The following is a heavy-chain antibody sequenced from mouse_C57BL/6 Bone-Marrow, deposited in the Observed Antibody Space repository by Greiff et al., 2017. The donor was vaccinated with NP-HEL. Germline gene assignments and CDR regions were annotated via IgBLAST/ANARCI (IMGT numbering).Heavy chain of an antibody. Sequence: QVQLQQSGAELVRPGASVKLSCKASGYTFTDYYINWVKQRPGQGLEWIARIYPGSGNTYYNEKFKGKATLTAEKSSSTAYMQLSSLTSEDSAVYFCAHFYSNFPMDYWGQGTSVTVSS. D-gene: IGHD2-5*01. CDR2: IYPGSGNT. CDR3: AHFYSNFPMDY. J-gene: IGHJ4*01. V-gene: IGHV1-76*01. CDR1: GYTFTDYY.